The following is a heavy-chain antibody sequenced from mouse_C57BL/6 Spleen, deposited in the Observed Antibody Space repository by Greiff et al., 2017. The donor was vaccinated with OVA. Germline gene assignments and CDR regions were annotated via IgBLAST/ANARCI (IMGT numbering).Heavy chain of an antibody. CDR1: GFTFSSYA. V-gene: IGHV5-9-1*02. CDR2: ISSGGDYI. D-gene: IGHD1-1*01. Sequence: EVQGVESGEGLVKPGGSLKLSCAASGFTFSSYAMSWVRQTPEKRLEWVAYISSGGDYIYYADTVKGRFTISRDNARNTLYLQMSSLKSEDTAMYYCTRSIYYGSSPYYFDYWGQGTTLTVSS. J-gene: IGHJ2*01. CDR3: TRSIYYGSSPYYFDY.